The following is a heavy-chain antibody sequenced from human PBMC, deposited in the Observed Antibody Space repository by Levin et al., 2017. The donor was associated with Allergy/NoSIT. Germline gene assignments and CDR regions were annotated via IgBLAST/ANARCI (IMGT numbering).Heavy chain of an antibody. CDR1: GFSLTTSGMS. CDR2: IDWDDDK. V-gene: IGHV2-70*20. D-gene: IGHD6-6*01. CDR3: ARVEYNTASRYYYGIDV. J-gene: IGHJ6*02. Sequence: QTLSLTCTFSGFSLTTSGMSLTWVRQPPGKALEWLAIIDWDDDKYYTASLRTRLTISKDTSRNQVVLTMTNMGPVDTATYYCARVEYNTASRYYYGIDVWGQGTTVTVSS.